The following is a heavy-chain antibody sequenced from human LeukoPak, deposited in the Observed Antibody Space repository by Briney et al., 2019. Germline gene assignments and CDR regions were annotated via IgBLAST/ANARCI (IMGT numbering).Heavy chain of an antibody. CDR3: ARLWDEQLALEYYFDY. Sequence: GESLKISCKGSGYSFTSYWIGWVRQMPGKGLEWMGIIYPGDSGTRYSPSFQGQVTISADKSISTAYLQWSSLKASDTAMYYCARLWDEQLALEYYFDYWGQGTLVTVSS. CDR2: IYPGDSGT. D-gene: IGHD6-6*01. V-gene: IGHV5-51*01. J-gene: IGHJ4*02. CDR1: GYSFTSYW.